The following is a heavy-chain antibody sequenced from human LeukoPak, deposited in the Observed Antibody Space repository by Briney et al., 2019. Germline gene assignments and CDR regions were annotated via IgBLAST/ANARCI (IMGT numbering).Heavy chain of an antibody. V-gene: IGHV3-30*18. Sequence: PGGSLRLSCAASGFTFSSYGMHWVRQAPGKGLEWVAVISYDGSNKYYADSVKGRFTISRDNSKNTLYLQMNSLRAEDTAAYYCAKGPLFLDSSGPARFDPWGQGTLVTVSS. J-gene: IGHJ5*02. CDR1: GFTFSSYG. D-gene: IGHD3-22*01. CDR3: AKGPLFLDSSGPARFDP. CDR2: ISYDGSNK.